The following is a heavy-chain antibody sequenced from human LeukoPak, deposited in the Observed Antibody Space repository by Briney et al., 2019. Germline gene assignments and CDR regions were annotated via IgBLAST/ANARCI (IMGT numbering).Heavy chain of an antibody. CDR1: GFAFSGYA. V-gene: IGHV3-23*01. CDR3: AKPISGGLAVTADWFHP. CDR2: MNANSGTT. J-gene: IGHJ5*01. Sequence: GGSLRLSCTASGFAFSGYAMSWLRQPPGKGLEWVSTMNANSGTTSCAASVRGRFTISRDNSKNTLYLQLNTLRADDTATYYCAKPISGGLAVTADWFHPWGQGTLVVVSS. D-gene: IGHD6-19*01.